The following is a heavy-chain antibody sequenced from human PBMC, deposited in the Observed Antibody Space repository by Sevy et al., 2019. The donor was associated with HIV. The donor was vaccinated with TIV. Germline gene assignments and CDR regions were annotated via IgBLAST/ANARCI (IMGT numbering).Heavy chain of an antibody. J-gene: IGHJ4*02. D-gene: IGHD3-22*01. CDR2: FDPEDDEK. V-gene: IGHV1-24*01. CDR1: GYTLTELS. Sequence: ASVKVSCKVSGYTLTELSVHWVRQAPGKGLEWMATFDPEDDEKIHAQKFQGRVTMTEDTSTDTAYMELSSLRSEDTAVYYCATTKDYYDSSGYPFDYWGQGTLVTVSS. CDR3: ATTKDYYDSSGYPFDY.